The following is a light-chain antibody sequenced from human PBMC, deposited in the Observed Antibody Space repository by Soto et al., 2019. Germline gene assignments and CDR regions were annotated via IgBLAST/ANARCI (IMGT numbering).Light chain of an antibody. CDR1: QSVSSSY. J-gene: IGKJ4*01. V-gene: IGKV3-20*01. Sequence: EIVLPQSPGTLSLSPGERATLSCMASQSVSSSYLAWYQQKPGQAPRLLIYGASSRTTGIPDRFSGSGSGTDFTLTISRLEPEDFAVYYCQQYGSSATFGGGTKVDIK. CDR3: QQYGSSAT. CDR2: GAS.